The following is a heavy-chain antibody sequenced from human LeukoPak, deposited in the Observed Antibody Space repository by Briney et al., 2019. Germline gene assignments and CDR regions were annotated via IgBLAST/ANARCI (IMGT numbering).Heavy chain of an antibody. Sequence: SQTLSLTCTVSGGSISRGDYYWSWIRQPPGKGLEWIGYIYYSGSTYYNPSLKSRVTISVDTSKNQFSLKLSSVTAADTAVYYCARDLSVSGQLLSTSAFDIWGQGTMVTVSS. D-gene: IGHD3-10*01. CDR2: IYYSGST. V-gene: IGHV4-30-4*01. J-gene: IGHJ3*02. CDR3: ARDLSVSGQLLSTSAFDI. CDR1: GGSISRGDYY.